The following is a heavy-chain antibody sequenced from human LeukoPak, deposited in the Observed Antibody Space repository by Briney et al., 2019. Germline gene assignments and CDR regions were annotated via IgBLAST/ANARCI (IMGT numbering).Heavy chain of an antibody. CDR3: ARALWSGSYEN. J-gene: IGHJ4*02. CDR2: MNPNSGNT. D-gene: IGHD1-26*01. V-gene: IGHV1-8*01. CDR1: GYTFTSYD. Sequence: ASVKVSCKASGYTFTSYDINWVRQATGQGLEWMGWMNPNSGNTGYAQKFQGRVTITTDESTSTAYMELSSLRSEDTAVYYCARALWSGSYENWGQGTLVPSPQ.